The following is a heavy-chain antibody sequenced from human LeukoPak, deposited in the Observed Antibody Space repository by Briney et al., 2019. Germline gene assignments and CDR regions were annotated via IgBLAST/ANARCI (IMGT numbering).Heavy chain of an antibody. J-gene: IGHJ4*02. CDR1: GGSISSGGYS. CDR2: IYYSGST. Sequence: SETLSLTCAVSGGSISSGGYSWSWIRQPPGKGLEWIGYIYYSGSTYYNPSLKSRVTISVDTSKNQFSLKLSSVTAADTAVYYCARVTEQQMPDYWGQGTLVTVSS. CDR3: ARVTEQQMPDY. D-gene: IGHD6-13*01. V-gene: IGHV4-31*11.